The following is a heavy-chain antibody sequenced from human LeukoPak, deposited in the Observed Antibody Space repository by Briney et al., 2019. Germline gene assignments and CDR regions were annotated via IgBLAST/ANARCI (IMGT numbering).Heavy chain of an antibody. J-gene: IGHJ6*02. CDR3: AREWPGEACYYGMDV. CDR2: IYYSGST. CDR1: GGSISSYY. Sequence: RPSETLSLTCSVSGGSISSYYWSWIRQPPGKGLEWIGYIYYSGSTYYNPSLKSRVTISVDTSKNQFSLKLSSVTAADTAVYYCAREWPGEACYYGMDVWGQGTTVTVSS. V-gene: IGHV4-59*12. D-gene: IGHD1-26*01.